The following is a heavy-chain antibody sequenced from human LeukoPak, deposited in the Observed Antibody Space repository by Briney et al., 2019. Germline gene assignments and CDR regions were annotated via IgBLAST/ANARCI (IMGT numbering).Heavy chain of an antibody. D-gene: IGHD6-25*01. Sequence: SQTLSLTCAISGDSVSGNSAAWTWIRESPSRGLEWLGRTYYRSKWYFDYATSVKGRITINPDTSKNQFSLQLNSVTPEDTAVYYCVRGTRYSGLDYWGQGTLVTVSS. CDR2: TYYRSKWYF. CDR3: VRGTRYSGLDY. V-gene: IGHV6-1*01. CDR1: GDSVSGNSAA. J-gene: IGHJ4*02.